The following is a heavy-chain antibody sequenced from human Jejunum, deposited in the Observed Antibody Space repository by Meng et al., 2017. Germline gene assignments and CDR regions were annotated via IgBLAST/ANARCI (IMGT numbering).Heavy chain of an antibody. CDR1: GYTFTDNA. V-gene: IGHV1-3*01. CDR2: INAANGDT. Sequence: QVRLVQSGAEVKEPGASVSLSCKASGYTFTDNAVHWVRQAPGQRLEWMGWINAANGDTKYSQKFQERVTITRDTSTATFYVELRSLRSEDTAVYYCAREGPETYNFDYWGQGTLVTVSS. CDR3: AREGPETYNFDY. J-gene: IGHJ4*02. D-gene: IGHD1-1*01.